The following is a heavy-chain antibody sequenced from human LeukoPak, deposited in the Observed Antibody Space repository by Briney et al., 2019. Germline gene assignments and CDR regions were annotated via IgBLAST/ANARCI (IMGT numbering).Heavy chain of an antibody. Sequence: GGSLRLSCAISGFNLGSNYLSWVRQAPGKGLEWVSVIYSGGTTDYADSVKGRFTISRDTSKNTVSLQMNNLRAEDTAVYYCARDSASTWFFDYWGRGTLVTVSS. V-gene: IGHV3-66*01. J-gene: IGHJ4*02. CDR1: GFNLGSNY. CDR3: ARDSASTWFFDY. D-gene: IGHD6-13*01. CDR2: IYSGGTT.